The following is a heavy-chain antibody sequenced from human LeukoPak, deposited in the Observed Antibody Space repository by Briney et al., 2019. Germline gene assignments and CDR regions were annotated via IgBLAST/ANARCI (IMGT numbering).Heavy chain of an antibody. CDR3: ARVTARGDGAFDI. V-gene: IGHV3-30*04. CDR1: GFTFSSYA. D-gene: IGHD3-16*01. J-gene: IGHJ3*02. CDR2: ISYDGSNK. Sequence: GSLRLSCAASGFTFSSYAMHWVRQAPGKGLEWVAVISYDGSNKYYADSVKGRFTISRDNSKNTLYLQMNSLRAEDTAVYYCARVTARGDGAFDIWGQGTMVTVSS.